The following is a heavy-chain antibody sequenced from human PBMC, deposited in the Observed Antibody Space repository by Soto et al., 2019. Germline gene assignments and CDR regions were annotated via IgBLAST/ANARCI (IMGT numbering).Heavy chain of an antibody. CDR1: GASIISENW. CDR3: AKSWELRRFFAS. D-gene: IGHD1-26*01. V-gene: IGHV4-4*02. Sequence: QVQLQESGPGLVKPSGILSLTCAVSGASIISENWWTWVRQSPGKGLEWIGEIHHTGSTTYNPSLDSRVTMSVDKSKNHFSLILSSVTAADTALYYCAKSWELRRFFASWGQGTLVTVSS. J-gene: IGHJ4*02. CDR2: IHHTGST.